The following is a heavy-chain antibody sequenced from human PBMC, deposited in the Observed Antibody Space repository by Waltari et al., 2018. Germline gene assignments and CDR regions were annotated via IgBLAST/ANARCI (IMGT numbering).Heavy chain of an antibody. Sequence: QLQLQESGPGLVKPSETLSLTCTVSGGSISSSSYYWGWIRQPPGKGLEWIGSIYYSGSTYYNPSLKSRVTISVDTSKNQFSLKLSSVTAADTAVYYCARDDYSNSNYFDYWGQGTLVTVSS. CDR3: ARDDYSNSNYFDY. J-gene: IGHJ4*02. V-gene: IGHV4-39*07. CDR2: IYYSGST. CDR1: GGSISSSSYY. D-gene: IGHD4-4*01.